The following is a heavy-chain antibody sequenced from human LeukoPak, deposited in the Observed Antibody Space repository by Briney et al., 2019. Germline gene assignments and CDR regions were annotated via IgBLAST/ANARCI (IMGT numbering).Heavy chain of an antibody. Sequence: SETLSLTCTVSGGSISSGGYYWSWIRQHPGTGLEWIGYIYYSGGTYYNPSLKSRLTISVDTSKNRFSLKLSSVTAADTAVYFCARFSPFYDNSAHYLDPWGQGILVTVSS. D-gene: IGHD3-22*01. V-gene: IGHV4-31*03. CDR2: IYYSGGT. CDR1: GGSISSGGYY. CDR3: ARFSPFYDNSAHYLDP. J-gene: IGHJ5*02.